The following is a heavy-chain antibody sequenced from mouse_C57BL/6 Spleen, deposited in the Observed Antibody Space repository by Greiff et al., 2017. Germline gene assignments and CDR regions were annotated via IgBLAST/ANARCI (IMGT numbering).Heavy chain of an antibody. CDR1: GFTFSSYT. Sequence: DVMLVESGGGLVKPGGSLKLSCAASGFTFSSYTMSWVRQTPEKRLEWVATISGGGGNTYYPDSVKGRFTISRDNAKNTLYLQMSSLRSEDTALYYCARHDSYDGYLGGWGTGTTLTVSS. CDR2: ISGGGGNT. CDR3: ARHDSYDGYLGG. J-gene: IGHJ2*01. V-gene: IGHV5-9*01. D-gene: IGHD2-3*01.